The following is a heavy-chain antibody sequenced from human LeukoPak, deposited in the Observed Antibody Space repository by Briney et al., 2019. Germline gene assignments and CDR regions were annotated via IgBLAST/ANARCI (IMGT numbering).Heavy chain of an antibody. CDR2: IYYSGST. CDR3: AREGGPMTSFDY. CDR1: GGSISSYY. V-gene: IGHV4-59*01. Sequence: SETLSLTCTVSGGSISSYYWSWIRQPPGKGLEWIGYIYYSGSTNYNPSLKSRVTISVDTSKNHFSLKLSSVTAADTAVYYCAREGGPMTSFDYWGQGTLVTVSS. D-gene: IGHD3-16*01. J-gene: IGHJ4*02.